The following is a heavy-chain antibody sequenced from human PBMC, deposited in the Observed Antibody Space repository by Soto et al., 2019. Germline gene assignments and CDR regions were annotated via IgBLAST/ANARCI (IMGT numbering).Heavy chain of an antibody. V-gene: IGHV5-51*01. Sequence: GESLKISCKGSGSSFTNYWIGWVRQMPGKGLEWMGIIYPGDSDTRYSPSFEGQVTISVDKSIITAYLQWNSLKASDTAMYYCARSAIYSYGANYFDYWGQGALVTVSS. J-gene: IGHJ4*02. CDR2: IYPGDSDT. CDR3: ARSAIYSYGANYFDY. CDR1: GSSFTNYW. D-gene: IGHD5-18*01.